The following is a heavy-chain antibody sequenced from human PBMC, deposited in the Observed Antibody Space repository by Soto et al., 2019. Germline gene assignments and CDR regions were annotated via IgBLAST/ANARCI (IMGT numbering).Heavy chain of an antibody. D-gene: IGHD2-15*01. CDR2: IYYSGST. CDR1: GGSISSSSYY. Sequence: QLQLQESGPGLVKPSETLSLTCTVSGGSISSSSYYWGWIRQPPGKGLEWIGSIYYSGSTYYNPSLKIRVTISLDTSKNQLSMKLSAVTAADTAVYYCARDGYCRGGSCPNWFDPWGQGTLVTVSS. J-gene: IGHJ5*02. V-gene: IGHV4-39*01. CDR3: ARDGYCRGGSCPNWFDP.